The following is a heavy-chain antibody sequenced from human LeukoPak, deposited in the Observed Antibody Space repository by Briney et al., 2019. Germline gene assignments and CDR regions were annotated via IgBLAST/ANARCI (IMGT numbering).Heavy chain of an antibody. CDR3: ARGKRFGELLPFDY. J-gene: IGHJ4*02. V-gene: IGHV7-4-1*02. D-gene: IGHD3-10*01. Sequence: ASVKVSCKASGYTFTSYAMNWVRQAPGQGLEWMGWINTNTGNPTYAQGFTGRFVFSLDTSVSTAYLQISSLKAEDTAVYYCARGKRFGELLPFDYWGQGTLVTLSS. CDR1: GYTFTSYA. CDR2: INTNTGNP.